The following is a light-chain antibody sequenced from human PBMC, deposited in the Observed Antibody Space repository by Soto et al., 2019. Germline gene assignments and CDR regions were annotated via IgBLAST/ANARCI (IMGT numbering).Light chain of an antibody. J-gene: IGLJ1*01. CDR1: NRDVGSYNL. CDR3: QSYDSTLSARYV. Sequence: QSALTQPASVSGSPGQSITIACTGTNRDVGSYNLVSWYQQRPGEAPKLIIVGNTIRPSGVPDRFSASTSGTSASLAITGLQAEDEGDYYCQSYDSTLSARYVFGTGTKVTVL. CDR2: GNT. V-gene: IGLV2-14*03.